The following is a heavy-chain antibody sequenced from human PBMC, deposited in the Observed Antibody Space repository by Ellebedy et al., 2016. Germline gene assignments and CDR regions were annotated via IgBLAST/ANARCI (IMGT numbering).Heavy chain of an antibody. Sequence: SETLSLTXTVSGGSVSSGSYYWSWIRQPPGKGLEWIGRIYTSGSTNYNPSLKSRVTMSVDTSKNQFSLKLSSVTAADTAVYYCATSSVSTTVYYYYYMDVWGKGTTVTVSS. D-gene: IGHD4-11*01. CDR3: ATSSVSTTVYYYYYMDV. V-gene: IGHV4-61*02. CDR2: IYTSGST. J-gene: IGHJ6*03. CDR1: GGSVSSGSYY.